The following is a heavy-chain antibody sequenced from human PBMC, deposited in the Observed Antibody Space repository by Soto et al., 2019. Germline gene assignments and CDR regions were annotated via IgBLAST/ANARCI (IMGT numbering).Heavy chain of an antibody. CDR3: ARGVILGKPHHYYGMDV. J-gene: IGHJ6*02. Sequence: GASVKVSCKASGGTFSSYPISWVRQAPRQGLEWIGGIIPIFATSNYAQKFQGRVTITADESTSTAYMELSSLRSEDTAVYYCARGVILGKPHHYYGMDVWGQGTTVTVSS. D-gene: IGHD3-10*01. CDR1: GGTFSSYP. CDR2: IIPIFATS. V-gene: IGHV1-69*13.